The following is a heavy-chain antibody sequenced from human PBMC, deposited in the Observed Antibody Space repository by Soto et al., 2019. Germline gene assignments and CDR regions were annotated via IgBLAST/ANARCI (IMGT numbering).Heavy chain of an antibody. D-gene: IGHD6-25*01. V-gene: IGHV1-46*03. CDR1: GYKFINHY. CDR3: GRDSSAAATSYSFDN. CDR2: INPNGGGT. Sequence: QVQLVQSGAEVKKPGASVKVSCKASGYKFINHYMHWVRQAPGVGLEWMGIINPNGGGTDYAQEFQDRVSITSDTYRNTVHMELSSRPPEDTAVCFCGRDSSAAATSYSFDNWGQGSLVTVSS. J-gene: IGHJ4*02.